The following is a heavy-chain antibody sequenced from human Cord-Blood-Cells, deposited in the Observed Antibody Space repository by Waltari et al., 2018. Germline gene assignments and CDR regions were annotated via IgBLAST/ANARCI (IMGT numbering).Heavy chain of an antibody. CDR1: GLTFLNAR. V-gene: IGHV3-15*01. CDR3: TTEWGSGSYFDY. J-gene: IGHJ4*02. Sequence: EVQLVESGGGLVKPGGSLRLSCAASGLTFLNARLSWVRQAPGKGLEWVGRIKSKTDGGTTDYAAPVKGRFTISRDDSKNTLYLQMNSLKTEDTAVYYCTTEWGSGSYFDYWGQGTLVTVSS. D-gene: IGHD1-26*01. CDR2: IKSKTDGGTT.